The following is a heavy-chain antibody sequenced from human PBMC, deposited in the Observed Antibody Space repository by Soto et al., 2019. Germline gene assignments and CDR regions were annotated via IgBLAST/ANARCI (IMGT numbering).Heavy chain of an antibody. Sequence: EVQLVESGGGLIQPGGSPRLSCAASGFTVSRNYMSWVRQAPGKGLEWVSLISDGDRKYYVDSVKARFIISRDISKNMLYLQMNSLTAEDTAVYYCARGARYSGSHSRDLLGYWGQGTLVTVSS. D-gene: IGHD1-26*01. CDR3: ARGARYSGSHSRDLLGY. V-gene: IGHV3-53*01. CDR2: ISDGDRK. CDR1: GFTVSRNY. J-gene: IGHJ4*02.